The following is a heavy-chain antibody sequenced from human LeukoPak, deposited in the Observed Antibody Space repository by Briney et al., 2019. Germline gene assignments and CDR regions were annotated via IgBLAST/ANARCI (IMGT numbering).Heavy chain of an antibody. Sequence: SETLSLTCAVYGGSFSGYYWSWIRQPPGKGLEWIGEINHSGSTNYNPSPKSRVTISVDTSKNQFSLKLTSVTAADTAVYFCARDLGTTDSRRHWYFDLWGLGTLVAVSS. CDR3: ARDLGTTDSRRHWYFDL. CDR2: INHSGST. CDR1: GGSFSGYY. D-gene: IGHD4-11*01. V-gene: IGHV4-34*01. J-gene: IGHJ2*01.